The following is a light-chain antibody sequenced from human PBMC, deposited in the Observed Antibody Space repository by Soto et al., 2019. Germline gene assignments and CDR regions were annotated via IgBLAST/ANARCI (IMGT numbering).Light chain of an antibody. J-gene: IGLJ1*01. CDR3: QSYDSSLSAHYV. CDR1: SSNIGATYD. Sequence: QPVLTQPPSVSGAPGQRVTISCTGSSSNIGATYDVQWYQQLPGTAPKLLIYGNSNRPSGVPDRFSGSKSGASASLAITGLQAGDEADYYCQSYDSSLSAHYVFGTGTKVTVL. CDR2: GNS. V-gene: IGLV1-40*01.